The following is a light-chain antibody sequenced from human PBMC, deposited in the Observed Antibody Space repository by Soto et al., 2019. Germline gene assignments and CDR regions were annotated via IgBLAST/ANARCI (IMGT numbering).Light chain of an antibody. CDR1: QSVSSY. CDR2: DAS. CDR3: QQRSNWPLT. J-gene: IGKJ4*01. V-gene: IGKV3-11*01. Sequence: EIVLTQSPATLSLSPGERATLSCRASQSVSSYLAWYQQKPGQAPRLLIYDASNRATGIPARFSGSGSGTDFTLTISSLEPEDFAVYHCQQRSNWPLTFGGGTKVEIE.